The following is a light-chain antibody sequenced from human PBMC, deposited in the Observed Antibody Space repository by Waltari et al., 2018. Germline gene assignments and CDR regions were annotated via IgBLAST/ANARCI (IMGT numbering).Light chain of an antibody. Sequence: EIVLTQSPATLSLSPGDRATLSCRASQSVNNKLAWYQQKPGQAPRLLIYDASTRATGVPARFSGSGSGTDLTLSISSLEPEDFAVYYCQHRSSWPLTVGGGTKLEIK. CDR3: QHRSSWPLT. J-gene: IGKJ4*01. V-gene: IGKV3-11*01. CDR2: DAS. CDR1: QSVNNK.